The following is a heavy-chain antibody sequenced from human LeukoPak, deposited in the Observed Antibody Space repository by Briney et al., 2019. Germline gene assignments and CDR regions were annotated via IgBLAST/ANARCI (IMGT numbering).Heavy chain of an antibody. V-gene: IGHV3-33*01. Sequence: GGSLRLSCAASGFTFSSYGMHWVRQDPGKGLEWAAVIWYDGSNKYYADSVKGRFTISRDNSKNTLYLQMNSLRAEDTAVYYCARDYVDTAMVPPYYYYGMDVWGQGTTVTVSS. D-gene: IGHD5-18*01. CDR1: GFTFSSYG. CDR3: ARDYVDTAMVPPYYYYGMDV. CDR2: IWYDGSNK. J-gene: IGHJ6*02.